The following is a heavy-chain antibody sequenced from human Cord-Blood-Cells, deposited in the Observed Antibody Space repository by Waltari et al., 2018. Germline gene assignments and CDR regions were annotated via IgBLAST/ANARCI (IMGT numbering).Heavy chain of an antibody. Sequence: QVQLVQSGAEVQKPGSSVKVSCKASGCTFSSYAISWVRLAPGQGLEWMGGINPIFGTANDAQKFQGRVTITAGESTSTAYMELGSLGSEDTAVYYGARSYSSSWYSFDYWGQGTLVTVSS. J-gene: IGHJ4*02. D-gene: IGHD6-13*01. CDR3: ARSYSSSWYSFDY. CDR2: INPIFGTA. CDR1: GCTFSSYA. V-gene: IGHV1-69*01.